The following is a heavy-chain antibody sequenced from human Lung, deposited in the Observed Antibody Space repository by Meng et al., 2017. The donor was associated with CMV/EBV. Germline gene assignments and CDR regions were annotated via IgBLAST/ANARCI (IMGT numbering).Heavy chain of an antibody. J-gene: IGHJ4*02. CDR3: ARVGRVTMYFFDY. Sequence: GGSLGLXCAASGFSVSSNYMSWVRQAPGKGLEWVSMIYGAGTTKYADSVNGRFTFSRDNSKKTLYLQMNSLRVEDTAVYYCARVGRVTMYFFDYWGQGTLVTVSS. V-gene: IGHV3-66*02. D-gene: IGHD5-18*01. CDR1: GFSVSSNY. CDR2: IYGAGTT.